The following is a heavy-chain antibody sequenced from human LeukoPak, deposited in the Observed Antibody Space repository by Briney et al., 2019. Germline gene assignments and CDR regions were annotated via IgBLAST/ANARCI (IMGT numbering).Heavy chain of an antibody. CDR3: ARDSYDSSGYYYVGY. Sequence: PSETLSLTCTVSGGSISSYYWSWIRQPAGKGLQWIGRIYTSGSTNYNPSLKSRVTMSVDTSKNQFSLKLSSVTAADTAVYYCARDSYDSSGYYYVGYWGQGTLVTVSS. J-gene: IGHJ4*02. V-gene: IGHV4-4*07. CDR1: GGSISSYY. D-gene: IGHD3-22*01. CDR2: IYTSGST.